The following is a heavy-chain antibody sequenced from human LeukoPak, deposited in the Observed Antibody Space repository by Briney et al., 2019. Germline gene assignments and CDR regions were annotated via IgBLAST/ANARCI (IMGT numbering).Heavy chain of an antibody. CDR3: ARGLRFLVV. CDR1: GGSFSGYY. D-gene: IGHD3-3*01. CDR2: INHSGST. J-gene: IGHJ6*02. V-gene: IGHV4-34*01. Sequence: SETLSLTCAVYGGSFSGYYWSWIRQPPGKGLEWIGEINHSGSTNYNPSLKSRVTISVDTSKNQFSLKLSFVTAADTAAYYCARGLRFLVVWGQGTTVTVSS.